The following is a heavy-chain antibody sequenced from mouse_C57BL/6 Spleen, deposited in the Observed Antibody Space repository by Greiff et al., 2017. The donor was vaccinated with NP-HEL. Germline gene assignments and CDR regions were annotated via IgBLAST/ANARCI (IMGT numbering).Heavy chain of an antibody. J-gene: IGHJ2*01. CDR1: GYSFTGYY. CDR3: ASQSSYYSNYEDYFDY. D-gene: IGHD2-5*01. V-gene: IGHV1-42*01. CDR2: INPSTGGT. Sequence: EVQLQESGPELVKPGASVKISCKASGYSFTGYYMNWVKQSPEKSLEWIGEINPSTGGTTYNQKFKAKATLTVDKSSSTAYMQLKSLTSEDSAVYYCASQSSYYSNYEDYFDYWGQGTTLTVSS.